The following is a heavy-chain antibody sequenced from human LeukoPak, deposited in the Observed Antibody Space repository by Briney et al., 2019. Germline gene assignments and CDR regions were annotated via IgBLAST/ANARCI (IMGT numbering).Heavy chain of an antibody. V-gene: IGHV1-18*04. CDR1: GYTFTNYG. CDR2: ISANNGEI. Sequence: ASVKVSCKASGYTFTNYGISWVRQAPGQGLEWMSWISANNGEIRYAQNFQGGVTMTTDTSTTTAYMELRSLRSDDTAVYYCARVPPSAHQVFSSDYWGQGTQVTVSS. J-gene: IGHJ4*02. CDR3: ARVPPSAHQVFSSDY. D-gene: IGHD1-14*01.